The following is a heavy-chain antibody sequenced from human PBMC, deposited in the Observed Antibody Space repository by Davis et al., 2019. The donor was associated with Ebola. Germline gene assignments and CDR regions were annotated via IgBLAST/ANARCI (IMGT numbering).Heavy chain of an antibody. CDR3: ARDSMLGSWYY. CDR2: INPHSGGT. J-gene: IGHJ4*02. CDR1: GYTFTGYY. V-gene: IGHV1-2*06. D-gene: IGHD6-13*01. Sequence: AASVKVSCKASGYTFTGYYMHWVRQAPGQGLEWMGRINPHSGGTNSAQKFQGRVTMTRDTSISTAYMEVSRLRSDDTAVYYCARDSMLGSWYYWGQGTLVAVSS.